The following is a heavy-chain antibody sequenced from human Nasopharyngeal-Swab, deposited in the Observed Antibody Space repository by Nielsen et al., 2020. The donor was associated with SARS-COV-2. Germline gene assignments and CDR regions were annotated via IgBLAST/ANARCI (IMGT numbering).Heavy chain of an antibody. CDR1: GFTGSSYA. V-gene: IGHV3-30-3*01. D-gene: IGHD1-26*01. J-gene: IGHJ4*02. CDR3: ARTDSGSYVAYFDY. Sequence: GGSLRLSCVASGFTGSSYAMHWVRQAPGKGLEWVAVISYDGGIKNYADSVRGRFTISRDNSKNTLYLQMDSLRPEDTAVYYCARTDSGSYVAYFDYWGQGTQVTVSS. CDR2: ISYDGGIK.